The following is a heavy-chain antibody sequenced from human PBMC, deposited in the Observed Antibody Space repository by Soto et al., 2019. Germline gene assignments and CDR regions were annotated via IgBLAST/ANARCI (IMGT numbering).Heavy chain of an antibody. Sequence: QVQLQESGPGLVKPSQTLSLTCTVSGGSISSGGYYWSWIRQHPGKGLEWIGYIYYSGSTYYNPSLKCGVTISVDTSKDHFSLRLFSVTAADTAVYYCARSGYSYGPNPLLYWGQGTLVTVSS. CDR2: IYYSGST. CDR1: GGSISSGGYY. D-gene: IGHD5-18*01. CDR3: ARSGYSYGPNPLLY. V-gene: IGHV4-31*03. J-gene: IGHJ4*02.